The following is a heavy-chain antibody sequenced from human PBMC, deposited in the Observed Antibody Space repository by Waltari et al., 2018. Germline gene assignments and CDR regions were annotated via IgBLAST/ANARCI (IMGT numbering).Heavy chain of an antibody. CDR2: INPISGTA. Sequence: QVQLVQSGAEVKKPGSSVKVSCKASGGTFSSYAISWVRQAPGQGLEWMGGINPISGTANYAQKFQGRVTITADESTSTAYMELSSLRSEDTAVYYCARTEMATSRQGNWFDPWGQGTLVTVSS. V-gene: IGHV1-69*12. CDR1: GGTFSSYA. D-gene: IGHD5-12*01. J-gene: IGHJ5*02. CDR3: ARTEMATSRQGNWFDP.